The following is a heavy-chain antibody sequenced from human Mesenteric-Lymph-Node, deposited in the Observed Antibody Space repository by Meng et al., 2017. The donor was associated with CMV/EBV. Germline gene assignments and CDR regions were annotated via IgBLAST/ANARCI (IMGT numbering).Heavy chain of an antibody. CDR1: GFTFSSYT. Sequence: GESLKISCAASGFTFSSYTMNWVRQAPGKGLEWVSSTTSRGDIYYADSVKGRFTISRDNAKNSVYLQMSSLRAEDTAVYYCARGLRDTYGRALDIWGQGTMVTVSS. CDR3: ARGLRDTYGRALDI. CDR2: TTSRGDI. J-gene: IGHJ3*02. D-gene: IGHD1-26*01. V-gene: IGHV3-21*01.